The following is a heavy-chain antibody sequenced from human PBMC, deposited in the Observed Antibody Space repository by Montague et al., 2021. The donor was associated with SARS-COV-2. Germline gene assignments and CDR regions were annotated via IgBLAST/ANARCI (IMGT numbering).Heavy chain of an antibody. CDR1: GGSISSSCYY. V-gene: IGHV4-39*01. CDR3: ARFPTSDYCDSKAAPDNPDAFDI. J-gene: IGHJ3*02. CDR2: IYYSGST. D-gene: IGHD3-22*01. Sequence: SETLSLTCTVSGGSISSSCYYWVWIRQPPGKGLEWIGSIYYSGSTYYNLSLKSCVTIYADTSKNQLSLSLVSVTAAATAVYYCARFPTSDYCDSKAAPDNPDAFDIWGQGTMVTVSS.